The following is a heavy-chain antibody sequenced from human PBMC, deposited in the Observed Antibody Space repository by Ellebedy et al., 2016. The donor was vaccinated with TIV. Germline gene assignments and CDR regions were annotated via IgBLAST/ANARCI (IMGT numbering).Heavy chain of an antibody. V-gene: IGHV4-38-2*02. CDR2: MYHSGST. D-gene: IGHD4-23*01. Sequence: MPSETLSLTCSVSGSSISSGYYWGWIRQPPGRGLEWMGSMYHSGSTYYSPSLKSRVTISVDTSKNQLSLRLSSVTAADTAVYYCARDGAGRWDYWGQGTLVTVSS. CDR1: GSSISSGYY. J-gene: IGHJ4*02. CDR3: ARDGAGRWDY.